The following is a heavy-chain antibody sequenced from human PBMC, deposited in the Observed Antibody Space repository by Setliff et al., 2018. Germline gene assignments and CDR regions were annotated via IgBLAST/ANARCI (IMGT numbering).Heavy chain of an antibody. J-gene: IGHJ3*02. Sequence: SETLSLTCTVSGGSITSGSNYWSWIRQPAGRGLEWMGHIDPSGNTNYHPSLRSRVTISRDTSKNQFSLKVNSVTAADTAVYYCARLGSSRGFDIWGQGIMVTVSS. D-gene: IGHD2-15*01. CDR1: GGSITSGSNY. CDR2: IDPSGNT. CDR3: ARLGSSRGFDI. V-gene: IGHV4-61*09.